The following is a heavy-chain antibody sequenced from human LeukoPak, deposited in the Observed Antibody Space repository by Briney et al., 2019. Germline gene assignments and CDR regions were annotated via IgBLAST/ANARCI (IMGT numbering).Heavy chain of an antibody. V-gene: IGHV3-23*01. CDR1: GFTFSSYA. D-gene: IGHD2-15*01. CDR2: ISGSGGST. Sequence: PGGSLRLSCAASGFTFSSYAMSWVRQAPGKGLEWVSAISGSGGSTYYADSVKGRFTISRDNSKNTLYLQMNSLRAEDTAVYYCAKHLREDIVVVVAASDHFDYWGQGTLVTVSS. J-gene: IGHJ4*02. CDR3: AKHLREDIVVVVAASDHFDY.